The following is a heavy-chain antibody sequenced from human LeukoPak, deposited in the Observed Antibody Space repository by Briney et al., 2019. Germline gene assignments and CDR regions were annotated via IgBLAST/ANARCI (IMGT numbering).Heavy chain of an antibody. CDR3: ARDTVTTYYNWFDP. D-gene: IGHD4-17*01. CDR1: GGTFSSYA. Sequence: VASVKVSCTASGGTFSSYAISWVRQAPGQGLEWMGRIIPIFGIANYAQKFQGRVTITADKSTGTAYMELSSLRSEDTAVYYCARDTVTTYYNWFDPWGQGTLVTVSS. V-gene: IGHV1-69*04. J-gene: IGHJ5*02. CDR2: IIPIFGIA.